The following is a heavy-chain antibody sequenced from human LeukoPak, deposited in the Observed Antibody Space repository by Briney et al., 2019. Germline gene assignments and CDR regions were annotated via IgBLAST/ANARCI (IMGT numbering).Heavy chain of an antibody. CDR1: GFTFSTYE. Sequence: GGSLRLSCAASGFTFSTYEMNWVRQAPGKGLEWVSHISSSGSAIYYADSVKGRFTISRDNAKNSLYMQMNSLRAEDTAVYYCARDLRGSHCCSFDYWGQGTLVTVSS. J-gene: IGHJ4*02. V-gene: IGHV3-48*03. CDR2: ISSSGSAI. D-gene: IGHD2-15*01. CDR3: ARDLRGSHCCSFDY.